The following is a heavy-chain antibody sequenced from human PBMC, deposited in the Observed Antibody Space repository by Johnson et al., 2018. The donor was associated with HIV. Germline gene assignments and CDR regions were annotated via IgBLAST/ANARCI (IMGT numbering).Heavy chain of an antibody. D-gene: IGHD3-22*01. Sequence: VQLVESGGGLVQPGRSLRLSCAASGFTFDDYAMHWVRQAPGKGLEWVSGINWNGGSIGYADSVKGRFTISRDNAKNSLYLQMNSLRAEDTALYYCAKLPYYYDSSGYSDDAFDIWGQGTMVTVSS. CDR3: AKLPYYYDSSGYSDDAFDI. CDR2: INWNGGSI. J-gene: IGHJ3*02. V-gene: IGHV3-9*01. CDR1: GFTFDDYA.